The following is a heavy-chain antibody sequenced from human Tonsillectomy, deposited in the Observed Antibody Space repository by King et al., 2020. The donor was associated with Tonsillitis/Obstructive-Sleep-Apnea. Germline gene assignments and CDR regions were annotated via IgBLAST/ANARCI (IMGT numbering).Heavy chain of an antibody. D-gene: IGHD3-22*01. J-gene: IGHJ4*02. CDR2: IYYSGST. V-gene: IGHV4-39*01. CDR1: GGSISSSSYY. Sequence: QLQESGPGLVKPSETLSLTCTVSGGSISSSSYYWGWIRQPPGKGLEWIGSIYYSGSTYYNPSLKSRVTISVDTSKNQFSLKLSTVTAADTAVYYCARPYYYDSIGYYYWGQGTLVTVSS. CDR3: ARPYYYDSIGYYY.